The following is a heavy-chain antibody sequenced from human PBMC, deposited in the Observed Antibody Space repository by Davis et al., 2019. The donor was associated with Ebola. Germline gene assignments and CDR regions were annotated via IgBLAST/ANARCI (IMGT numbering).Heavy chain of an antibody. V-gene: IGHV1-18*01. D-gene: IGHD2-21*01. CDR2: ISAYNGNT. J-gene: IGHJ6*04. CDR1: GYSFKNYA. CDR3: ARDFQPQMYPEVDTIPHYGLDV. Sequence: AASVKVSCKASGYSFKNYAISWVRQAPGQGLEWMGWISAYNGNTNYAQKVQGRVTMTTDTSTGTAYLDLRSLRSDDTAVYYCARDFQPQMYPEVDTIPHYGLDVWGKGTTVTVS.